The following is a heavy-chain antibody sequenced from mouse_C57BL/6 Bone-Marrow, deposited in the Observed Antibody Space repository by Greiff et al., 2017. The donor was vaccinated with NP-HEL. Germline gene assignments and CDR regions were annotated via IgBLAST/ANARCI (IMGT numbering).Heavy chain of an antibody. Sequence: QVQLQQSGPELVKPGASVKISCKASGYAFSSSWMNWVKQRPGKGLEWIGRIYPGDGDTNYNGKFKGKATLTADKSSSTAYMQLSSLTSEDSAVYFCARTDYSIRYWYFDVWGTGTTVTVSS. CDR3: ARTDYSIRYWYFDV. CDR2: IYPGDGDT. J-gene: IGHJ1*03. V-gene: IGHV1-82*01. D-gene: IGHD2-5*01. CDR1: GYAFSSSW.